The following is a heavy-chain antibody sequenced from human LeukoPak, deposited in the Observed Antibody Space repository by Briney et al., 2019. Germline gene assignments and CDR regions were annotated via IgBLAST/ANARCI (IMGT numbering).Heavy chain of an antibody. J-gene: IGHJ4*02. CDR2: IKSDGTST. V-gene: IGHV3-74*01. Sequence: GGSLRLSCAASGPTFSSYWMHWVRQAPGKGLVWVSRIKSDGTSTSYADPVKGRFTISRDDAKNTLYLQMNSLRAEDTAVYYCVSDIGDWGQGTLVTVSS. CDR1: GPTFSSYW. CDR3: VSDIGD. D-gene: IGHD3-10*01.